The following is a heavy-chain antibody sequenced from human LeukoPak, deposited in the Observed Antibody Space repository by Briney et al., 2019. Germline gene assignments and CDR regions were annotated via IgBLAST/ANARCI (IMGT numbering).Heavy chain of an antibody. CDR2: IKQDGSEK. Sequence: GGSLRLSCAASGFTFSSYWMSWVRQAPGKGLEWVANIKQDGSEKYYVDSVKGRFTISRDNAKNSLYLQMNSLRAEDTAVYYCARFVDSSGYYYYYYGMDVWGQGTTVTVSS. D-gene: IGHD3-22*01. CDR3: ARFVDSSGYYYYYYGMDV. V-gene: IGHV3-7*01. CDR1: GFTFSSYW. J-gene: IGHJ6*02.